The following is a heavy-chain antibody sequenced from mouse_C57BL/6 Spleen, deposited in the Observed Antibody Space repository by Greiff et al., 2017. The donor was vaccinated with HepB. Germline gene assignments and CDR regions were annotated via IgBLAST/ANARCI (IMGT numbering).Heavy chain of an antibody. J-gene: IGHJ2*01. CDR2: INPNNGGT. D-gene: IGHD2-12*01. CDR3: SSLYYCYDRGDY. V-gene: IGHV1-26*01. CDR1: GYTFTDYY. Sequence: EVQLQQSGPELVKPGASVKISCKASGYTFTDYYMNWVKQSHGKSLEWIGDINPNNGGTSYNQKFKGKATLTVDKSSSTAYMELSSLTSEDSAVYYCSSLYYCYDRGDYWGQGTTLPVSS.